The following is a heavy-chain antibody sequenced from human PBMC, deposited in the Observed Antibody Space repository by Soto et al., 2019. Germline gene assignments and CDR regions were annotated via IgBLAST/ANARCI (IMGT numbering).Heavy chain of an antibody. CDR2: INHSGST. CDR1: GGSFSGYY. V-gene: IGHV4-34*01. D-gene: IGHD3-10*01. Sequence: SETLSLTCAVYGGSFSGYYWTWIRQPPGTGLEWIGEINHSGSTNYNPSLKSRVTISVDTSKNQFSLKLSSVTAADTAVYYCGRHDGSGSGRYGMDVWGQGTTVTVSS. J-gene: IGHJ6*02. CDR3: GRHDGSGSGRYGMDV.